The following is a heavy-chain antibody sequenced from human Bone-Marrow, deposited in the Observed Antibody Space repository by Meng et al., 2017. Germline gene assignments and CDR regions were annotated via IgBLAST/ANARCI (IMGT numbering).Heavy chain of an antibody. CDR2: IKSKTDGGTT. J-gene: IGHJ4*02. D-gene: IGHD3-22*01. CDR1: GFAFRTYA. CDR3: TTDLIPHYYDSSGYYL. Sequence: GGSLRLSCAASGFAFRTYAMSWLRQAPGKGLEWVGRIKSKTDGGTTDYAAPVKGRFTISRDDSKNTLYLQMNSLKTEDTAVYYCTTDLIPHYYDSSGYYLWGQGTLVTVSS. V-gene: IGHV3-15*01.